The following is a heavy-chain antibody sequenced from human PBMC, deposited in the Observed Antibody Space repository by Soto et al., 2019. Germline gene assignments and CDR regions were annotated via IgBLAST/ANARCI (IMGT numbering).Heavy chain of an antibody. Sequence: PGGSLRLSCVASALNFNDAWMNWVRQAPGKGLEWVGRIKSKTDGGTTDYAAPVKGRFTISRDDSKNTLYLQMNSLKTEDTAVYYCTTEPNYYDSSFDYWGQGTLVTVSS. J-gene: IGHJ4*02. CDR1: ALNFNDAW. CDR2: IKSKTDGGTT. CDR3: TTEPNYYDSSFDY. D-gene: IGHD3-22*01. V-gene: IGHV3-15*07.